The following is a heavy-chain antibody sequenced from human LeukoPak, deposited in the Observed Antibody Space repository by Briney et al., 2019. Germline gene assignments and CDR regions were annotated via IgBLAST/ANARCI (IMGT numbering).Heavy chain of an antibody. CDR3: ARRGYYDVLTGSAYFFDC. J-gene: IGHJ4*02. D-gene: IGHD3-9*01. V-gene: IGHV3-53*01. CDR1: GFTVSSDY. Sequence: GGSLRLSCAASGFTVSSDYMSWVRQAPGKGLEWVSVIYSGGSTYYADSVKGRFTISRDNSKNTLYLQMNSLRAEDTAVYYCARRGYYDVLTGSAYFFDCWGQGTLVTVSS. CDR2: IYSGGST.